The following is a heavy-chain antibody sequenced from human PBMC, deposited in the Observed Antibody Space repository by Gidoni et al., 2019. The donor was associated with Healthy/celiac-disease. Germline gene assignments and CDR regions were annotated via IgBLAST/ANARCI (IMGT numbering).Heavy chain of an antibody. CDR3: ARAYRDYGDYVGVYAFDI. D-gene: IGHD4-17*01. CDR2: ISAYNGNT. Sequence: QVQLVQSGAEVKKPGASVSVSCKASDYTFTSYGLSWVRQAPGQGLEWMGCISAYNGNTNYAQKLQGRVTMTTDTSTSTAYMELRSLGSDDTAVYYCARAYRDYGDYVGVYAFDIWGQGTMVTVSS. J-gene: IGHJ3*02. CDR1: DYTFTSYG. V-gene: IGHV1-18*01.